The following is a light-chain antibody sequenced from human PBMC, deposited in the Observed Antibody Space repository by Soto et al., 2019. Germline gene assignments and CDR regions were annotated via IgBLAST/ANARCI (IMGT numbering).Light chain of an antibody. CDR1: QNIDSY. J-gene: IGKJ2*01. CDR2: DSS. V-gene: IGKV1-39*01. CDR3: QQSYSVPI. Sequence: DIQMAQSPSSLSASIGDRVTITCRASQNIDSYLNWYQQRQGRAPKLLIYDSSSLQSGVPSSFSGCGSGTEFTLTISSLQPEDSATYYCQQSYSVPIFGLGTKLEIK.